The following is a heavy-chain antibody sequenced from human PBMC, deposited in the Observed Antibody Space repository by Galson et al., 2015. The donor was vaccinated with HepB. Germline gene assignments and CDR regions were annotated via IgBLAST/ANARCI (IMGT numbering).Heavy chain of an antibody. J-gene: IGHJ4*02. V-gene: IGHV3-23*01. CDR1: GFDFRSYA. Sequence: SLRLSCAASGFDFRSYAMSWVRRAPGKGLEWVSGISGSGDTTYYPEVVKGRFTISRDNSKNTLFLQMNSLRDEDTAVYYCAKDRAWSAYFDSWGQGTLVAV. CDR2: ISGSGDTT. D-gene: IGHD3-3*01. CDR3: AKDRAWSAYFDS.